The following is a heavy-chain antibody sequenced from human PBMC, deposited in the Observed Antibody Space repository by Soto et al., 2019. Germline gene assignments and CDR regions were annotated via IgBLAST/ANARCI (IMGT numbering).Heavy chain of an antibody. D-gene: IGHD6-25*01. Sequence: SVKVSCKASGGTFSSYAISWVRQAPGQGLEWMGGIIPIFGTANYAQKFQGKVTITADESTSTAYMELSSLRSEDTAVYYCASGQPWGVGRVSGYGKIYGMDVWGQGTTVTVSS. CDR1: GGTFSSYA. J-gene: IGHJ6*02. V-gene: IGHV1-69*13. CDR3: ASGQPWGVGRVSGYGKIYGMDV. CDR2: IIPIFGTA.